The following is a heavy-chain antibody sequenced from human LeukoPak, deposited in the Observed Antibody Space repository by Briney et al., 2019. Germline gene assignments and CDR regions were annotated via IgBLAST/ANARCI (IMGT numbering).Heavy chain of an antibody. V-gene: IGHV3-23*01. Sequence: GGSLRLSCAASGFTFSSYAMSWVRQAPGKGLEWVSAICGSVGSTYYADSVKGRFTISRDNSKNTLYLQMNSLRAEDTAVYYCAKSMNTATRGYFDYWGQGTLVTVSS. CDR3: AKSMNTATRGYFDY. J-gene: IGHJ4*02. CDR2: ICGSVGST. D-gene: IGHD5-18*01. CDR1: GFTFSSYA.